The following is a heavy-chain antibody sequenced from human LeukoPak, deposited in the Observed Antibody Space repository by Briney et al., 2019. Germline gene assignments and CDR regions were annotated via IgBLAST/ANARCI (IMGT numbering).Heavy chain of an antibody. V-gene: IGHV7-4-1*02. D-gene: IGHD2-2*01. Sequence: ASVKVSCKASGYTFTSYAMNWVRQAPGQGLEWMGWINTNTGNPTYAQGFTGRFVFSLGTSVSTAYLQISSLQAEDTAVYYCAKQGPGYCGGTSCYGVDYWGQGTLVTVSS. CDR1: GYTFTSYA. J-gene: IGHJ4*02. CDR3: AKQGPGYCGGTSCYGVDY. CDR2: INTNTGNP.